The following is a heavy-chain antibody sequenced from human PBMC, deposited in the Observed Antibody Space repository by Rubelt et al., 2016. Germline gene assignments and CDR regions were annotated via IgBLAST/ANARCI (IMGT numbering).Heavy chain of an antibody. CDR2: IYYSGST. CDR1: GGSISSSSYY. J-gene: IGHJ4*02. Sequence: QLQLQESGPGLVKPSETLSLTCTVSGGSISSSSYYWGWIRQPPGKGLEWIGYIYYSGSTNYNPSLKSRVTISVDTSKNQFSLKLTSVTAADTAVYYCARHMGSSSDWYYFNYWGQGTLVTVSS. CDR3: ARHMGSSSDWYYFNY. V-gene: IGHV4-61*05. D-gene: IGHD6-19*01.